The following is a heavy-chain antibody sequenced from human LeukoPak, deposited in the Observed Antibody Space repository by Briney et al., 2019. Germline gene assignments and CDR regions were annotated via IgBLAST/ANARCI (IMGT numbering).Heavy chain of an antibody. Sequence: GGALRLSCADSGFTFSSYSMHWVRQAPGKGLEWVAVISYDGSNKYYADSVKGRFTISRDNSKNTLYLQMNSLRAEDTAVYYCAKAQATSIAASGLDYWGQGTLVTVSS. CDR3: AKAQATSIAASGLDY. J-gene: IGHJ4*02. D-gene: IGHD6-6*01. CDR2: ISYDGSNK. CDR1: GFTFSSYS. V-gene: IGHV3-30*18.